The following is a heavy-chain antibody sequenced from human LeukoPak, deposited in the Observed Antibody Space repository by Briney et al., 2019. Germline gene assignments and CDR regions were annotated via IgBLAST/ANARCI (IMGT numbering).Heavy chain of an antibody. J-gene: IGHJ4*02. CDR1: GFTFSSYS. CDR3: AREVGGGDWDY. D-gene: IGHD2-21*02. Sequence: GGSLRHSCAASGFTFSSYSMNWVRQAPGKGLEWVSSISSSSSYIYYADSVKGRFTISRDNAKNSLYLQMNSLRAEDTAVYYCAREVGGGDWDYWGQGTLVTVSS. CDR2: ISSSSSYI. V-gene: IGHV3-21*01.